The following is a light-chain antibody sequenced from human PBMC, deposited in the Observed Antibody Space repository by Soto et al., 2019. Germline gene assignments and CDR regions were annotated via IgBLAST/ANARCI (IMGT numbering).Light chain of an antibody. CDR3: QQYDGY. J-gene: IGKJ3*01. V-gene: IGKV1-5*01. CDR1: QNINRW. CDR2: DAS. Sequence: DTQMTQSPSTLAASVGDRVTITCRASQNINRWLAWYQQQPGKAPKVLIYDASSLESGVPSRFSGSGSGTEFTLSITSLQPDDFATYYCQQYDGYFGPGTKVDFK.